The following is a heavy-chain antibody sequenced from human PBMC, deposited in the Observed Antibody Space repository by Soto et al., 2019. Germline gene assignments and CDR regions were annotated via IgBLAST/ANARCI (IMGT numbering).Heavy chain of an antibody. CDR1: GFTFSNAW. J-gene: IGHJ4*02. V-gene: IGHV3-15*01. CDR3: TTVRHDFWSGYIYYFDY. D-gene: IGHD3-3*01. Sequence: LRLSCAASGFTFSNAWMSWVRQAPGKGLEWVGRIKSKTDGGTTDYAAPVKGRFTISGDDSKNTLYLQMNSLKTEDTAVYYCTTVRHDFWSGYIYYFDYWGQGTLVTVSS. CDR2: IKSKTDGGTT.